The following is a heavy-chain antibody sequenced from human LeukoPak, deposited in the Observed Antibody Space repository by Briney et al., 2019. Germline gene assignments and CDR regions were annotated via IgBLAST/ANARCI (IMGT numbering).Heavy chain of an antibody. CDR1: GFTFSSYS. D-gene: IGHD2-21*01. V-gene: IGHV3-21*01. Sequence: GGSLRLSCAASGFTFSSYSMNWVRQAPGKGLEWVSSISSSSSYIYYADSVKGRFTISRDNAKNSLYLQMNSLRAEDTAVYYCASVRGAVIVVMDYWGQGTLVTVSS. CDR2: ISSSSSYI. J-gene: IGHJ4*02. CDR3: ASVRGAVIVVMDY.